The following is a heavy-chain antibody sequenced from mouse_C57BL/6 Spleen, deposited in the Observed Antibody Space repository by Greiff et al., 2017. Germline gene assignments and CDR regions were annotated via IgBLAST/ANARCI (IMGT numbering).Heavy chain of an antibody. Sequence: EVMLVESGPELVKPGASVKIPCKASGYTFTDYNMDWVKQSHGKSLEWIGDINPNNGGTIYNQKFKGKATLTVDKSSSTAYMELRSLTSEDTAVYYCARWSGFRFAYWGQGTLVTVSA. CDR1: GYTFTDYN. D-gene: IGHD3-1*01. CDR2: INPNNGGT. J-gene: IGHJ3*01. CDR3: ARWSGFRFAY. V-gene: IGHV1-18*01.